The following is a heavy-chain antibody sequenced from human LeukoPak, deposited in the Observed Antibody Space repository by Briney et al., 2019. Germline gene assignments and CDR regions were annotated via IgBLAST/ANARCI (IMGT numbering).Heavy chain of an antibody. D-gene: IGHD6-6*01. V-gene: IGHV3-23*01. Sequence: AGGSLRLSCAASGFTFSNAWMSWVRQAPGKGLEWVSAISGSGGSTYYADSVKGRFTISRDNSKNTLYLQMNSLRAEDTAVYYCAKALNEYSSSSWRAGCDYWGQGTLVTVSS. CDR3: AKALNEYSSSSWRAGCDY. CDR1: GFTFSNAW. CDR2: ISGSGGST. J-gene: IGHJ4*02.